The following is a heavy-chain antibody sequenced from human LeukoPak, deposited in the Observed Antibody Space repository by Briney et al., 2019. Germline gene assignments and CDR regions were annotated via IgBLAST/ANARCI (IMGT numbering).Heavy chain of an antibody. D-gene: IGHD6-19*01. V-gene: IGHV4-38-2*01. CDR3: ARVKNMAVAADYFDS. CDR2: VHHSGNT. CDR1: GFSVGSGYF. Sequence: KTSETLSLTCAVSGFSVGSGYFWGWIRQPPGKGLEWIGSVHHSGNTYYNPSLKSRVAASVDTSKNQFSLRLNSVTAADTAIYHCARVKNMAVAADYFDSWGQGTLVTVSS. J-gene: IGHJ4*02.